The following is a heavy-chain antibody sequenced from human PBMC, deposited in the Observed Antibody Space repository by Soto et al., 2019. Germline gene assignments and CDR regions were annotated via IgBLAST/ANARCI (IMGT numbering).Heavy chain of an antibody. V-gene: IGHV1-8*01. CDR1: GYTFTSYD. Sequence: AAVKVSCKASGYTFTSYDINWVRQATGQGLEWMGWMNPNSGNTGYAQKFQGRVTMTRNTSISTAYMELSSLRSEDTAVYYCARGDTGISSSWSHYYYYGMYVRGQGTTGTVSS. D-gene: IGHD6-13*01. CDR2: MNPNSGNT. J-gene: IGHJ6*01. CDR3: ARGDTGISSSWSHYYYYGMYV.